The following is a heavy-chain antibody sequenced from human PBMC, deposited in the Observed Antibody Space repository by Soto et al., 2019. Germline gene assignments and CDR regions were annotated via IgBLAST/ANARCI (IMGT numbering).Heavy chain of an antibody. CDR2: ISYDGSNK. J-gene: IGHJ4*02. CDR1: GFTFSSYG. Sequence: QVQLVESGGGVVQPGRSLRLSCAASGFTFSSYGMHWVRQAPGKGLEWVAVISYDGSNKYYADSVKGRFTISRDNSKNTLYLQMNSLRAEDTAVYYCAKDLMGYWGQGTLVTVSS. CDR3: AKDLMGY. V-gene: IGHV3-30*18.